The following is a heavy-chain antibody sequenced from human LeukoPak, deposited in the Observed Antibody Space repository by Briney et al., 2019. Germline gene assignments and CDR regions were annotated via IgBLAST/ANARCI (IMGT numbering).Heavy chain of an antibody. Sequence: PGGSLRLSCAASGFTFSSYAMHWVRQAPGKGLEWVAVISYDGSNKYCADSVEGRFTISRDNSKNTLYLQMNSLRAEDTAVYYCAGGNDYFDYWGQGTLVTVSS. D-gene: IGHD3-16*01. J-gene: IGHJ4*02. CDR3: AGGNDYFDY. CDR2: ISYDGSNK. V-gene: IGHV3-30-3*01. CDR1: GFTFSSYA.